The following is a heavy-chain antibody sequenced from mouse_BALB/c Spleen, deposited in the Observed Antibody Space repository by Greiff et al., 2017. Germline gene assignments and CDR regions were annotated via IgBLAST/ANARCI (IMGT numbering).Heavy chain of an antibody. V-gene: IGHV1-5*01. Sequence: VQLQQSGAELARPGASVKLSCKASGYTFTSYWMQWVKQRPGQGLEWIGAIYPGNSDTSYNQKFKGKAKLTAVTSTSTAYMELSSLTNEDSAVYYCTREDGNYLYAMDYWGQGTSVTVSS. J-gene: IGHJ4*01. D-gene: IGHD2-1*01. CDR1: GYTFTSYW. CDR2: IYPGNSDT. CDR3: TREDGNYLYAMDY.